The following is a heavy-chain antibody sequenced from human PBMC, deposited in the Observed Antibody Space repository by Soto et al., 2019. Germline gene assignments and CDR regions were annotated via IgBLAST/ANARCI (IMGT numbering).Heavy chain of an antibody. D-gene: IGHD6-6*01. Sequence: SETLSLTCAVYGGSFSGYYWIWIRQPPGKGREWIGEINHSGSTNYNPSLKSRVTISVDTSKNQFSLKLSSVTAADTAVYYCASGGVAARPRPGPGFPVVYWGQGTLVTVSS. V-gene: IGHV4-34*01. CDR1: GGSFSGYY. CDR3: ASGGVAARPRPGPGFPVVY. J-gene: IGHJ4*02. CDR2: INHSGST.